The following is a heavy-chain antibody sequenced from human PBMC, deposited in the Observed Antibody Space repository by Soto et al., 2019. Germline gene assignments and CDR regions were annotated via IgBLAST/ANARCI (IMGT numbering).Heavy chain of an antibody. V-gene: IGHV4-34*01. CDR2: INHSGST. Sequence: QVQLQQWGAGLLKPSETLSLTCAVYGGSFSGYYWSWIRQPPGKGLEWIGEINHSGSTNYNPSLKSRVTISVDTSKNQFSLKLSSVTAADTAVYYCARGGRYVGYYYGSGSYYYFDYWGQGTLVTVSS. CDR3: ARGGRYVGYYYGSGSYYYFDY. J-gene: IGHJ4*02. D-gene: IGHD3-10*01. CDR1: GGSFSGYY.